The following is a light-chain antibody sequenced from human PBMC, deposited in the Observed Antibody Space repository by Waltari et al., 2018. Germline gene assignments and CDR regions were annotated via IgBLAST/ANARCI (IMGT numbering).Light chain of an antibody. CDR1: SSDVGGSNY. V-gene: IGLV2-14*01. Sequence: QSALTQPASVSGSPGQSITISCTGPSSDVGGSNYVSWYQQHPGKAPKLMIYDGSNRPSGVSNRFSGSKSGNTASLTISGLQAEDEADYYCSSYTSSSTVVFGGGTKLTVL. CDR2: DGS. CDR3: SSYTSSSTVV. J-gene: IGLJ2*01.